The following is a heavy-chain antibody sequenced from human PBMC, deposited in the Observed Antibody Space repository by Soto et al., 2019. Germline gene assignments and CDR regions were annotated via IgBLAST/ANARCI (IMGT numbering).Heavy chain of an antibody. J-gene: IGHJ4*02. CDR1: GFTVSSNY. CDR2: IYSGGST. D-gene: IGHD6-13*01. CDR3: ARAYSSSWYGVRYYFDY. V-gene: IGHV3-66*01. Sequence: GGYLRLSCAASGFTVSSNYMSWVRQAPGKGLEWVSVIYSGGSTYYADSVKGRFTISRDNSKNTLYLQMNSLRAEDTAVYYCARAYSSSWYGVRYYFDYWGQGTLVTVSS.